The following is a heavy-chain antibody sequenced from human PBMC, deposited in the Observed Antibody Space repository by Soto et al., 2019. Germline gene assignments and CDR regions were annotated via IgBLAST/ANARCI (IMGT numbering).Heavy chain of an antibody. CDR3: ARHSPVVPPCMDV. V-gene: IGHV5-10-1*01. CDR2: IDPSDSYT. Sequence: GESLKISCKGSGYSFTSYWSSWVRQMPGKGLEWMGRIDPSDSYTNYSLSFQGHVTISADKSISTAYLQWSSLKASDTAMYYCARHSPVVPPCMDVWGQGTTVTVSS. J-gene: IGHJ6*02. D-gene: IGHD2-2*01. CDR1: GYSFTSYW.